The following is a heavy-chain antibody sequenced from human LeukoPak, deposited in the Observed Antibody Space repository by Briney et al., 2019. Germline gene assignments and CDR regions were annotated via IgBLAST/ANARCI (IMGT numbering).Heavy chain of an antibody. CDR3: ARGGSGSFYYYYGMDV. V-gene: IGHV1-3*01. J-gene: IGHJ6*04. Sequence: ASVKVSCKASGYTFTSYAMHWVRQAPGQRLEWMGWINAGNGNTKYSQKLQGRVTITRDTSASTAYMELSSLRSEDTAVYYCARGGSGSFYYYYGMDVWGKGTTVTVSS. CDR2: INAGNGNT. D-gene: IGHD3-10*01. CDR1: GYTFTSYA.